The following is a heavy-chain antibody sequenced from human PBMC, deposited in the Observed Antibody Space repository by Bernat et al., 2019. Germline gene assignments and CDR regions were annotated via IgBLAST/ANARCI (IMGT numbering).Heavy chain of an antibody. CDR1: GFSFSSYG. CDR2: IWYDASNT. CDR3: GREGWSKSAMAGTGTDY. D-gene: IGHD6-19*01. V-gene: IGHV3-33*03. Sequence: QVQLVESGGGVVQPGKSLTLSCVPSGFSFSSYGFHWVRQAPGKGLAWAGVIWYDASNTYYADSVRGRFTISRDDSKNNLFLQINSLRAEDTAVYYCGREGWSKSAMAGTGTDYWGQGTLVSVSS. J-gene: IGHJ4*02.